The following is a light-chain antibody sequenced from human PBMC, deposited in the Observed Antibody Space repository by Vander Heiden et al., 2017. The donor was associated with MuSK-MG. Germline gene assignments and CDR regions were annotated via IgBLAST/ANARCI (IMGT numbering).Light chain of an antibody. CDR1: QDISNY. Sequence: DIQMTHSPSSLSASVGDRVTITFQASQDISNYSNWYQQKPGLVPTLLIYHGSNLDTRVPSRSSGSGSASHFTFTIISLLLTAVPTYYCRQDDNVKHTFGQGTKLEIK. V-gene: IGKV1-33*01. CDR3: RQDDNVKHT. J-gene: IGKJ2*01. CDR2: HGS.